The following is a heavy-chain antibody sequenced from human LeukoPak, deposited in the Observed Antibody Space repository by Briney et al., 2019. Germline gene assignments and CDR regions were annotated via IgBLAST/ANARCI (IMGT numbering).Heavy chain of an antibody. CDR3: ARAFYGSGSYYYYGMDV. D-gene: IGHD3-10*01. J-gene: IGHJ6*02. V-gene: IGHV3-11*01. CDR2: ISSSGSTI. CDR1: GFTFSDYY. Sequence: GGSLRLSCAAPGFTFSDYYMSWIRQAPGKGLEWVSYISSSGSTIYYADSVKGRFTISRDNAKNSLYLQMNSLRAEDTAVYYCARAFYGSGSYYYYGMDVWGQGTTVTVSS.